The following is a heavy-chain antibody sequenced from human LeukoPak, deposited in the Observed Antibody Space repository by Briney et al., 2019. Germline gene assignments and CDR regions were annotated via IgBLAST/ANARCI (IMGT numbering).Heavy chain of an antibody. CDR2: IYYSGST. V-gene: IGHV4-59*08. D-gene: IGHD3-22*01. J-gene: IGHJ6*02. CDR1: GGSISGYY. CDR3: ARRMVVDYYYSMDV. Sequence: KASETLSLTCTVSGGSISGYYGSWIRQPPGKGLEWIAYIYYSGSTNYNPSLKSRVTISVDTSKNQFSLKLSSVTAADTAVYYCARRMVVDYYYSMDVWGQGTTVTVSS.